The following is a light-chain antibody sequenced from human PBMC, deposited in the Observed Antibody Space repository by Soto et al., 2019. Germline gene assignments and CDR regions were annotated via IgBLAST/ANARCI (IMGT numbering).Light chain of an antibody. V-gene: IGKV3-20*01. CDR3: QQYMSSVT. Sequence: EIVLTQSPGSLSLSPGQRATLSCRASQSVDTTFFAWYQKKPGQAPRLLIYGASKRATGIPDRFSGSGSGTDFTLIISRREPEDFAVYYCQQYMSSVTFGQGTKVEIK. CDR2: GAS. J-gene: IGKJ1*01. CDR1: QSVDTTF.